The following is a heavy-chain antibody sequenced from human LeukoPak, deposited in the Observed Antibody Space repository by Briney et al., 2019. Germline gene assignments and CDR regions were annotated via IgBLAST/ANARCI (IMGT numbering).Heavy chain of an antibody. Sequence: SETLSLTCTVSGGSIRSSYYYWGWIRQPPGKGLEWIASIYYSGSAYYNPSLKSRVIVSVDMSKNQFSLKLSSVTAADTAIYYCVRQGPQAETAYSWFDPWGQGTLVIVSS. CDR2: IYYSGSA. V-gene: IGHV4-39*01. CDR1: GGSIRSSYYY. D-gene: IGHD5-18*01. CDR3: VRQGPQAETAYSWFDP. J-gene: IGHJ5*02.